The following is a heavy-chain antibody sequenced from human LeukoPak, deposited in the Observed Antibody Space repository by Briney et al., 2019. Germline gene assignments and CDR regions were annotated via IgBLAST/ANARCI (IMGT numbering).Heavy chain of an antibody. J-gene: IGHJ6*02. CDR3: ARGQRKDFWSGYYTPYYYYGMDV. D-gene: IGHD3-3*01. Sequence: GGSLRLSCVASGFSFSSYWMSWVRQAPGKGLEWVANIKQDGSEKYYVDSVKGRFTISRDNAKNSLYLQMNSLRAEDTAVYYCARGQRKDFWSGYYTPYYYYGMDVWGQGTTVTVSS. V-gene: IGHV3-7*03. CDR2: IKQDGSEK. CDR1: GFSFSSYW.